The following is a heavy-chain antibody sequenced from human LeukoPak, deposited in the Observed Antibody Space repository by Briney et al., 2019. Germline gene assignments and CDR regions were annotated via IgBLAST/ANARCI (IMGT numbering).Heavy chain of an antibody. Sequence: GGSLRLSCAASGFTFSSYWMHWVRQAPGKGLVWVSRINSDGSTTGYADSVKGRFAISRDNAKNTLYLQMDSLRAEDTAVYYCAGSTGQFDYWGQGTLVTVSS. CDR1: GFTFSSYW. J-gene: IGHJ4*02. CDR3: AGSTGQFDY. V-gene: IGHV3-74*01. CDR2: INSDGSTT. D-gene: IGHD2-8*02.